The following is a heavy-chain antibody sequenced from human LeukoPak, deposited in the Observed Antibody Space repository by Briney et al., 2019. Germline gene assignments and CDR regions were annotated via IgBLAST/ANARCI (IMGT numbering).Heavy chain of an antibody. J-gene: IGHJ4*02. CDR3: AREDGFNKIDH. V-gene: IGHV3-74*01. D-gene: IGHD5-24*01. Sequence: GGSLRLSCAASGFTFSGHRMHWVRQAPGKGLVWVARMNIDGSSISYADSVKGRFAISRDNAKNTLYLQMNSLRAEDTAVYYCAREDGFNKIDHWGQGTLVTACS. CDR2: MNIDGSSI. CDR1: GFTFSGHR.